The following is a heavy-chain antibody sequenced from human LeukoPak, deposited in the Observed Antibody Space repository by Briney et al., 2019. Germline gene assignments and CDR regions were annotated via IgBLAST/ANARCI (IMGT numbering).Heavy chain of an antibody. V-gene: IGHV4-34*01. CDR2: INHSGST. D-gene: IGHD3-10*01. J-gene: IGHJ4*02. Sequence: SETLSLTSAVYGGSFSGYYWSWIRQPPGKGLEWIGEINHSGSTNYNPSLKSRVTISVDTSKNQFSLKLSSVTAADTAVYYCARDGTMVRGVFNYWGQGTLVTVS. CDR1: GGSFSGYY. CDR3: ARDGTMVRGVFNY.